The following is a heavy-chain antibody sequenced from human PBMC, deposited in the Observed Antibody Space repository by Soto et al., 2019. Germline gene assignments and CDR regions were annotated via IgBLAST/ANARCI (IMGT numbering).Heavy chain of an antibody. CDR2: IYPGDSDT. V-gene: IGHV5-51*01. J-gene: IGHJ6*02. CDR3: ARRGSTSYYGMDV. Sequence: GESLKISFKGSGYSFTSYWIGWVRQMPVKGLEWMGIIYPGDSDTRYSPSFRGQVTISADKSISTAYLQWSSLKASDTAMYYCARRGSTSYYGMDVCGQGTTVAVYS. D-gene: IGHD2-2*01. CDR1: GYSFTSYW.